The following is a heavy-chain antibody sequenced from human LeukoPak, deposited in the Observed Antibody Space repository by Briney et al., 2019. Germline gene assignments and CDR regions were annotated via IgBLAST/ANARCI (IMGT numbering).Heavy chain of an antibody. D-gene: IGHD3-22*01. CDR2: VNQDGSEK. V-gene: IGHV3-7*01. Sequence: GGSPRLSCTASGFTFTDYWMSWVRQAPGKGLEWVANVNQDGSEKHYVDSVKGRFTISRDNANNSVYLQMKSLRAEDSAVYYCARSSGFGYWGQGTLVTVSS. J-gene: IGHJ4*02. CDR1: GFTFTDYW. CDR3: ARSSGFGY.